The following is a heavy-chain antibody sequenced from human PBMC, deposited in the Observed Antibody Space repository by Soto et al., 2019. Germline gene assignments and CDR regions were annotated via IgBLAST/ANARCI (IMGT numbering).Heavy chain of an antibody. Sequence: DGSLRLSCAASGFTFSSYALRWIRQAPGKGLEWGSAISGSGGSTYYADSVKGRCTISRDNSKNTLYLQMNSLRAEDMALYYGAKHSSSGYQRSCLDYWGECTLAPVS. CDR3: AKHSSSGYQRSCLDY. CDR2: ISGSGGST. V-gene: IGHV3-23*01. CDR1: GFTFSSYA. J-gene: IGHJ4*02. D-gene: IGHD6-13*01.